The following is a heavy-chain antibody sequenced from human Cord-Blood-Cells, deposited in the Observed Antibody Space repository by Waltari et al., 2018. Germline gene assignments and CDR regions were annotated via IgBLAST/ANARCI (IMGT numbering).Heavy chain of an antibody. D-gene: IGHD1-20*01. CDR3: AKDIVPFNWSYFDY. V-gene: IGHV3-9*01. Sequence: EVQLVESGGGLVQPGRSLRLSCAASGFPFDDYAMHWVRHAPGKGLEWVSGISWNSGSIGYADSVKGRFTISRDNAKNSLYLQMNSLRAEDTALYYCAKDIVPFNWSYFDYWGQGTLVTVSS. J-gene: IGHJ4*02. CDR1: GFPFDDYA. CDR2: ISWNSGSI.